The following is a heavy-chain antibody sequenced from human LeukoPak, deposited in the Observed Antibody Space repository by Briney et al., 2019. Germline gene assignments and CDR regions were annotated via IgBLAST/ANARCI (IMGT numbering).Heavy chain of an antibody. CDR2: IYYSGST. V-gene: IGHV4-59*01. CDR3: ARVAEMKDAFDI. D-gene: IGHD1-14*01. J-gene: IGHJ3*02. CDR1: GGSISSYY. Sequence: SETLSLTCTVSGGSISSYYWSWIRQPPGKGLEWIGYIYYSGSTNYNPSLKSRVTISVDTSKNQFSLKLSSVTAADTAVYYCARVAEMKDAFDIWGQGTMVTVSS.